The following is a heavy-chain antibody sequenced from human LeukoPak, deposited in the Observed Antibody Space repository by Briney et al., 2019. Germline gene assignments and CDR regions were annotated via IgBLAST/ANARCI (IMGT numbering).Heavy chain of an antibody. CDR1: GDSVSSNSAA. CDR3: ARDEGGQLLSGRLGWFDP. D-gene: IGHD2-2*01. Sequence: SQTLSLTCAISGDSVSSNSAAWNWIRQSPSRGLEWLGRTYYRSKWYNDYAVSVKSRITINPDTSKNQFSLQLNSVTPEDTAVYYCARDEGGQLLSGRLGWFDPWGQGTLVTVSS. CDR2: TYYRSKWYN. V-gene: IGHV6-1*01. J-gene: IGHJ5*02.